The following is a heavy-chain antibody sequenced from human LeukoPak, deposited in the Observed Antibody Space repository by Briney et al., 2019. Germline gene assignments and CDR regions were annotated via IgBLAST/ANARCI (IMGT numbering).Heavy chain of an antibody. CDR1: GFTFSSYG. CDR2: IWYDGSNK. D-gene: IGHD3-10*01. CDR3: ARDPGAGFFDY. J-gene: IGHJ4*02. Sequence: HPGGSLRLSCAASGFTFSSYGMHWVRQAPGKGLEWVAVIWYDGSNKYYADSVKGRFTISRDNSKNTLYLQMNSLRAEDTAVYYCARDPGAGFFDYWGQGTLVTVSS. V-gene: IGHV3-33*01.